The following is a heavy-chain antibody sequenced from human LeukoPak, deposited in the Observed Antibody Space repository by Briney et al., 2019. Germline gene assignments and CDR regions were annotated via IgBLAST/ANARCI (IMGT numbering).Heavy chain of an antibody. CDR2: INPNSGGT. V-gene: IGHV1-2*06. CDR3: ARDRDYVWGSYRRNPFDY. CDR1: GYTFTGYY. D-gene: IGHD3-16*02. Sequence: GASVKVSRKASGYTFTGYYIHWVRQAPGQGLEWMGRINPNSGGTNYAQKFQGRVTMTRDTSISTAYMELSRLRSDDTAVYYCARDRDYVWGSYRRNPFDYWGEGNLVTVSS. J-gene: IGHJ4*02.